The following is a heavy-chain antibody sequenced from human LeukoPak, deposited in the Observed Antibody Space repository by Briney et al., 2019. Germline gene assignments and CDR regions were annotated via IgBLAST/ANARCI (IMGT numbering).Heavy chain of an antibody. CDR2: IKQDGSEK. CDR1: GFTFSSYW. Sequence: PGGSLRLSCAASGFTFSSYWMSWVRQAPGKGLWWVANIKQDGSEKYYVDSVKGRFTISRDNAKNSLYMQMNSLRAEDTAVYYCARVDRQRHSDYWGQGTLVPVSS. V-gene: IGHV3-7*02. CDR3: ARVDRQRHSDY. D-gene: IGHD2-2*01. J-gene: IGHJ4*02.